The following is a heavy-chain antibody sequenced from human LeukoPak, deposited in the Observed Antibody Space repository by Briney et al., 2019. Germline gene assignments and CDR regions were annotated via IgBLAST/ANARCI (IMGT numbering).Heavy chain of an antibody. V-gene: IGHV1-18*01. J-gene: IGHJ4*02. CDR2: ISVYNGNT. D-gene: IGHD1-26*01. CDR1: GYSFVLYG. CDR3: ARVDAGRYYGHDY. Sequence: ASVKVSCKASGYSFVLYGISWVRQAPGQGLEWMGWISVYNGNTNYAQKFQGRVTMTTDTSTSTAFMELRSLRSDDTAMYYCARVDAGRYYGHDYWGQGTLVTVTS.